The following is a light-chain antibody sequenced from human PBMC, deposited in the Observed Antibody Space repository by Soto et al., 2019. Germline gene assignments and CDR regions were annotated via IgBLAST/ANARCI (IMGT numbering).Light chain of an antibody. Sequence: EIVMTQSPVTLSVSPGERTTLSCRASQSFSSNLAWYQQRPGQAPRLLIYDASTRATGIPSRFSGSGSGTEFNLTISSLQSEDFALYYCQQYNHWPRTFGRGTKVDIK. CDR2: DAS. CDR1: QSFSSN. V-gene: IGKV3-15*01. CDR3: QQYNHWPRT. J-gene: IGKJ1*01.